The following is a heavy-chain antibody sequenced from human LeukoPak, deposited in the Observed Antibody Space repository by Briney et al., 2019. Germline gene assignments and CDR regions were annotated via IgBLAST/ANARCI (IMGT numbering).Heavy chain of an antibody. CDR2: IYYSGNT. V-gene: IGHV4-39*01. J-gene: IGHJ3*02. D-gene: IGHD3-16*01. CDR3: ARRGENWGIAFDI. CDR1: GGSISTSSYY. Sequence: SETLSLTCTVSGGSISTSSYYWGWIRQPPGKGLEWIASIYYSGNTYYNPSLKSRVAISIDTSKNQFSLKLSSVTAADTAVYYCARRGENWGIAFDIWGQGTMVTASS.